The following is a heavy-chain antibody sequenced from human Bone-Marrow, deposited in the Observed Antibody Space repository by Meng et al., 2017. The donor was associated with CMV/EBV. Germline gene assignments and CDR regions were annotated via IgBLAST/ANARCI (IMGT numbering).Heavy chain of an antibody. Sequence: GESLKISCAASGFTFSSYGMHWVRQAPGKGLEWVAVIWYDGSNKYYADSVKGRFTIARDNSKTTLYLQMNSLRAEDTAVYYCAKVGGAGRRYYYYGMDVWGQGTTVTVSS. CDR2: IWYDGSNK. CDR3: AKVGGAGRRYYYYGMDV. J-gene: IGHJ6*02. D-gene: IGHD3-10*01. V-gene: IGHV3-33*06. CDR1: GFTFSSYG.